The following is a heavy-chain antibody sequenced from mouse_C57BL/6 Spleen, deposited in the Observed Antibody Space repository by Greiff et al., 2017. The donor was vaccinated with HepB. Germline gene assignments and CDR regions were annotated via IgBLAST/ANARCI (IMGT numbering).Heavy chain of an antibody. CDR2: INPNNGGT. CDR3: ARSRNGYDELLDY. J-gene: IGHJ2*01. D-gene: IGHD2-2*01. CDR1: GYTFTDYN. Sequence: VQLQQSGPELVKPGASVKIPCKASGYTFTDYNMDWVKQSHGKSLEWIGDINPNNGGTIYNQKFKGKATLTVDKSSSTAYMELRSLTSEDTAVYYCARSRNGYDELLDYWGQGTTLTVSS. V-gene: IGHV1-18*01.